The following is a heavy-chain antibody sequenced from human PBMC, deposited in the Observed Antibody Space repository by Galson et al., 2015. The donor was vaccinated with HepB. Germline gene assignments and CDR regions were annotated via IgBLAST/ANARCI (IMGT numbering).Heavy chain of an antibody. CDR3: AKRVDSRNFDS. J-gene: IGHJ4*02. CDR2: ISERGDIT. Sequence: SLRLSCAASGFTFSSYGMHWVRQAPGRGLEWVSGISERGDITNYADSVKGRFTISRDNSGNTVDLQMNSLQVEDTAVYYCAKRVDSRNFDSWGQGTLVTVSS. V-gene: IGHV3-23*01. D-gene: IGHD2-2*01. CDR1: GFTFSSYG.